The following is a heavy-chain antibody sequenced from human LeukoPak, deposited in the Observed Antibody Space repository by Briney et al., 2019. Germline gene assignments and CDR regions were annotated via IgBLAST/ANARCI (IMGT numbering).Heavy chain of an antibody. V-gene: IGHV1-18*01. CDR3: ARGTWETAVRPYSFDT. CDR2: ISGYNGDT. Sequence: ASVRVSCKAFGYSFTSSGINWVRQAPGQGLEWMGWISGYNGDTNYAQKFQGRVTMTTDTSTSTAYMELRSLRSDDTAVYYCARGTWETAVRPYSFDTWGQGTLVTVS. CDR1: GYSFTSSG. J-gene: IGHJ4*02. D-gene: IGHD1-26*01.